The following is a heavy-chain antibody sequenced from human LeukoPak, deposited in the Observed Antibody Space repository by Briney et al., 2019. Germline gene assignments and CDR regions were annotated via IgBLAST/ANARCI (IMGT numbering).Heavy chain of an antibody. CDR3: ARVFRASSWSYYYYYGMDV. D-gene: IGHD6-13*01. CDR2: LSAYNGNT. V-gene: IGHV1-18*01. J-gene: IGHJ6*02. CDR1: GYTFTSYG. Sequence: GASVKVSCKASGYTFTSYGISWARQAPGQGLEWMGWLSAYNGNTNYAQKLQGRVTMTTDTSTSTAYMELRSLRSDDTAVYYCARVFRASSWSYYYYYGMDVWGQGTTVTVSS.